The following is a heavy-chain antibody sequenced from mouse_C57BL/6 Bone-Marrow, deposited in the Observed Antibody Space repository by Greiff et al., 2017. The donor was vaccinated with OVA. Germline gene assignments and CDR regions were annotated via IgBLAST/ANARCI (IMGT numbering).Heavy chain of an antibody. CDR1: GYTFTDYE. J-gene: IGHJ4*01. CDR3: TRGYSNYYAMDY. CDR2: IDPETGGT. Sequence: VKVVESGAELVRPGASVTLSCKASGYTFTDYEMHWVKQTPVHGLEWIGAIDPETGGTAYNQKFKGKAILTADKSSSTAYMELRSLTSEDSAVYYSTRGYSNYYAMDYWGQGTSVTVSS. V-gene: IGHV1-15*01. D-gene: IGHD2-5*01.